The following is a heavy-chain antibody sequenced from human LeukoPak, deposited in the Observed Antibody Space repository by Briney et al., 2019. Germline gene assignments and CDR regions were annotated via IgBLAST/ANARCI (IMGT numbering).Heavy chain of an antibody. Sequence: SVKVSCKASGGTFSNYAISWVRQAPGQGLEWMGGIIPLFGSADYAQKFQGRVTFTADESTSTAYMELSSLRPEDTAVYYCAREAITIFGVVRTQTTYGPHRFDPWGQGTLVTVSS. J-gene: IGHJ5*02. CDR2: IIPLFGSA. CDR3: AREAITIFGVVRTQTTYGPHRFDP. V-gene: IGHV1-69*13. D-gene: IGHD3-3*01. CDR1: GGTFSNYA.